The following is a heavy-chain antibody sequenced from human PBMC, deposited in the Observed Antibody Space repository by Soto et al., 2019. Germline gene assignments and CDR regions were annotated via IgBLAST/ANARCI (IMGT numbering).Heavy chain of an antibody. J-gene: IGHJ4*02. Sequence: PGGSLRLSCAASGFTFSSYSMNWVRQAPGKGLEWVSYISSGSSTKYYADSVKGRFTISRDNPKNSLYLQMNSLSAEDTAVYYCATRPRVSLYSREFGNYWGQGTLVTVSS. CDR1: GFTFSSYS. CDR2: ISSGSSTK. V-gene: IGHV3-48*01. D-gene: IGHD3-10*01. CDR3: ATRPRVSLYSREFGNY.